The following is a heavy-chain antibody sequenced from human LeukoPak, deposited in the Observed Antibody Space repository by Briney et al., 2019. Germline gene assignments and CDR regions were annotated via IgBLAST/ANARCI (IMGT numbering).Heavy chain of an antibody. CDR1: GYSISSGYY. V-gene: IGHV4-38-2*02. J-gene: IGHJ5*02. D-gene: IGHD6-19*01. Sequence: SETLSLTCTVSGYSISSGYYWGWIRQPPGKGLEWIGSIYHSGSTYYNPSLKSRVTISVDTSKNQFSLKLSSVTAADTAVYYCXXXLSYSSGWYVWFDPWGQGTLVTVSS. CDR3: XXXLSYSSGWYVWFDP. CDR2: IYHSGST.